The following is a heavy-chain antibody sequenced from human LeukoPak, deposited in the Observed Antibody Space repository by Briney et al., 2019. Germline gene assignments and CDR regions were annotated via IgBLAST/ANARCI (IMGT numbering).Heavy chain of an antibody. CDR3: AKDGGQGADY. J-gene: IGHJ4*02. CDR1: GFTFSSYA. CDR2: ISYDGSNK. V-gene: IGHV3-30*04. D-gene: IGHD3-16*01. Sequence: GGSLRLSCAASGFTFSSYAMHWVRQAPGKGLEWVAVISYDGSNKYYADSVKGRFTISRDNSKNTLYLQMNSLRAEDMAVYYCAKDGGQGADYWGQGTLVSVSS.